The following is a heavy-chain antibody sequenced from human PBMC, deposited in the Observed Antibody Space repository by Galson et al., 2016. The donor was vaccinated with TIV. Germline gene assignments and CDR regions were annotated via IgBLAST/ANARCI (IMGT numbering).Heavy chain of an antibody. CDR3: ARPSHYYDITSYSPLDY. D-gene: IGHD3-22*01. CDR1: GFTFTTYW. CDR2: INTDGRNT. Sequence: SLRLSCAASGFTFTTYWMHWARQAPGKGLVWVSRINTDGRNTAYADSLKGRFTVSRDNAKNTLYLQMHSLRAEDTAVYYCARPSHYYDITSYSPLDYWGRGSLVTVSS. J-gene: IGHJ4*02. V-gene: IGHV3-74*01.